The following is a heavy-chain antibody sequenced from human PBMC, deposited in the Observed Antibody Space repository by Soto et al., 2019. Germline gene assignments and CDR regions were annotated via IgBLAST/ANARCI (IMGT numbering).Heavy chain of an antibody. V-gene: IGHV5-10-1*01. CDR2: IDPRDSYT. Sequence: LKISCTGFGYTFTTFWISWVRQMPGRGLEWMGRIDPRDSYTNYSPSFQGHVTISGDKSISTVYLQWASLKASDTAMYYCARLYCISSTCDSWFDPWGQGTLVTVSS. J-gene: IGHJ5*02. CDR3: ARLYCISSTCDSWFDP. CDR1: GYTFTTFW. D-gene: IGHD2-2*01.